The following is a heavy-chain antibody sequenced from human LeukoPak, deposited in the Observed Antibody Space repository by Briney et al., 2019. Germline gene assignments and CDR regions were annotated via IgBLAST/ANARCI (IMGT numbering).Heavy chain of an antibody. V-gene: IGHV3-64*01. CDR3: ARDPRGEYYFDY. Sequence: GGSLRLSCADSGFTFSSYAIHWVRQAPGKGLEYVSAISSNGGSTYYANSVKGRFTISRDNSKNTLYLQMGSLRAEDMAVYYCARDPRGEYYFDYWGQGTLVTVSS. CDR1: GFTFSSYA. CDR2: ISSNGGST. J-gene: IGHJ4*02. D-gene: IGHD3-10*01.